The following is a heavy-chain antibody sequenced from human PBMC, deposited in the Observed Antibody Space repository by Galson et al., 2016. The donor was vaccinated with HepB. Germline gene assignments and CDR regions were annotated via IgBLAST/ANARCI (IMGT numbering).Heavy chain of an antibody. CDR3: ASDDY. J-gene: IGHJ4*02. V-gene: IGHV4-39*02. CDR1: GGSVSTATDY. Sequence: SETLSLSCTVSGGSVSTATDYWGWIRQPPGRGLEWIGTISYHGKTYYHPSLKSRVTISVDTSRNQFSLRLSSVTATDTAVYYCASDDYWGQGTLVTVSS. CDR2: ISYHGKT.